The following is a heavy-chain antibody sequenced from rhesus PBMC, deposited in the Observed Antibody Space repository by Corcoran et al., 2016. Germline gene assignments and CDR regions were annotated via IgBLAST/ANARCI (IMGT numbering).Heavy chain of an antibody. V-gene: IGHV4-76*01. CDR3: ARRRIAAATYYFDY. Sequence: QVQLQESGPGVVKPSETLSLTCAVSGYSISSGYDWSWIRQPQGKGLEWIGYIYGSSGSTNYNTSLKNRFTISKDTSKNQFSLKLSSVTAADTAVYYCARRRIAAATYYFDYWGQGVLVTVSS. CDR2: IYGSSGST. D-gene: IGHD6-31*01. CDR1: GYSISSGYD. J-gene: IGHJ4*01.